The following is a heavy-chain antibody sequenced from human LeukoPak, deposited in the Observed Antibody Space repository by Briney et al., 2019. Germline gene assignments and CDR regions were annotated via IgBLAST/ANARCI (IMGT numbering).Heavy chain of an antibody. CDR2: IRYDGSNK. D-gene: IGHD3-22*01. Sequence: GGSLRLSCAASGFTFSNYNMNWVRQAPGKGLEWVAFIRYDGSNKYYADSVKGRFTISRDNSKNTLNLQMNSLRAEDTAVYYCAKDPTHYRVWDYYETIGLSYWGQGTLVTVSS. V-gene: IGHV3-30*02. CDR1: GFTFSNYN. CDR3: AKDPTHYRVWDYYETIGLSY. J-gene: IGHJ4*02.